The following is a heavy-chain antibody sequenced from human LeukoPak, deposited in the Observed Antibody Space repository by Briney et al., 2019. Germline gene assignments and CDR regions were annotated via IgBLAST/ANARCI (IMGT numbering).Heavy chain of an antibody. Sequence: GASVKVSCKASGYTFTSYYMHWVRQAPGQGLEWMGIINPSGGSTSYAQKFQGRVTMTEDTSTDTAYMELSSLRSEDTAVYYCATRWPIVVVTASEEPNWFDPWGQGTLVTVSS. D-gene: IGHD2-21*02. V-gene: IGHV1-46*01. CDR2: INPSGGST. CDR3: ATRWPIVVVTASEEPNWFDP. CDR1: GYTFTSYY. J-gene: IGHJ5*02.